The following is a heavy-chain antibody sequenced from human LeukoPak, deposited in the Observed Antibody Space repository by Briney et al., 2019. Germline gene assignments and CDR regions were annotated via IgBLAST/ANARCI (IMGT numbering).Heavy chain of an antibody. Sequence: PGGSLRLSCAASGFIVSSNYMSWVRQAPGKGLEWVSVIYSGGSTYYADSVKGRFTISRDNSKNTLYLQMNSLRAEDTAVYYCAKVSISSGWYSAFDYWGQGTLVTVSS. V-gene: IGHV3-53*01. J-gene: IGHJ4*02. CDR3: AKVSISSGWYSAFDY. CDR2: IYSGGST. CDR1: GFIVSSNY. D-gene: IGHD6-19*01.